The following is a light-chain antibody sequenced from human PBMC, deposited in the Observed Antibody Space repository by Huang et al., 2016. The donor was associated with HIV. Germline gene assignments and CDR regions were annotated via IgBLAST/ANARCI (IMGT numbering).Light chain of an antibody. V-gene: IGKV3-11*01. J-gene: IGKJ2*01. CDR1: QSVNSY. CDR2: DAS. CDR3: QQRSNWYT. Sequence: EIVLTQSPATLSLSPGERATLSCRASQSVNSYLAWYQQKPGQAPRLLIYDASNSATGIPARFSGSGSGTDFTLTISSLEPEDFAVYYCQQRSNWYTFGQGTKLEIK.